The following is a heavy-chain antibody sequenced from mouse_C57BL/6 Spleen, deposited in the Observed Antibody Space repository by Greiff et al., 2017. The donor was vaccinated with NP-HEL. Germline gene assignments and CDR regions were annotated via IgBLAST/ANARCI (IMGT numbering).Heavy chain of an antibody. CDR3: AREDYYGSSYWFAY. Sequence: QVQLKESGAELARPGASVKLSCKASGYTFTSYGISWVKQRTGQGLEWIGEIYPRSGNTYYNEKFKGKATLTADKSSSTAYMELRSLTSEDSAVYFCAREDYYGSSYWFAYWGQGTLVTVSA. CDR2: IYPRSGNT. V-gene: IGHV1-81*01. D-gene: IGHD1-1*01. J-gene: IGHJ3*01. CDR1: GYTFTSYG.